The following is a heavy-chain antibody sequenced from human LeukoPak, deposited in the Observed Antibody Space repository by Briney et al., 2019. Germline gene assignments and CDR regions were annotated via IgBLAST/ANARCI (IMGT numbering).Heavy chain of an antibody. CDR1: GFTFSSYV. CDR3: AKERDTAMVTIDY. Sequence: GRSLRLSCAASGFTFSSYVMHWVRQAPGKGLEWVAFIRYDGSNKYYADSVKGRFTISRDNSKNTLYLQMNSLRAEDTAVYYCAKERDTAMVTIDYWGQGTLVTVSS. J-gene: IGHJ4*02. CDR2: IRYDGSNK. D-gene: IGHD5-18*01. V-gene: IGHV3-30*02.